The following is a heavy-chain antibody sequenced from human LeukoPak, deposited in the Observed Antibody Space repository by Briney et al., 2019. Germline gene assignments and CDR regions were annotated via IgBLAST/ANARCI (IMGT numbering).Heavy chain of an antibody. J-gene: IGHJ4*02. D-gene: IGHD4-17*01. Sequence: TLSLTCTVSGGSVSSGGYYWSWIRQHPGKGLEWIGYIYYSGSTYYNPSLKSRVTISVDTSKNQFSLKLSSVTAADTAVYYCARTGSPTVTTFAVDYWGQGTLVTVSS. CDR3: ARTGSPTVTTFAVDY. V-gene: IGHV4-31*03. CDR1: GGSVSSGGYY. CDR2: IYYSGST.